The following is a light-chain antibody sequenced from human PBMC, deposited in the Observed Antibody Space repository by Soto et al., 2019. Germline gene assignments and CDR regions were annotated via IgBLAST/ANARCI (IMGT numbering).Light chain of an antibody. Sequence: SVLTQPPSVSGAPGQRVTISCTGSSSNIGAGYDVHWCQQLPGTAPKLLIYGNSNRPSGVPDRFSGSKSGTSASLAITGLQAEDEADYYCQSYDSSLREVFGTGTKVTVL. CDR1: SSNIGAGYD. J-gene: IGLJ1*01. CDR3: QSYDSSLREV. CDR2: GNS. V-gene: IGLV1-40*01.